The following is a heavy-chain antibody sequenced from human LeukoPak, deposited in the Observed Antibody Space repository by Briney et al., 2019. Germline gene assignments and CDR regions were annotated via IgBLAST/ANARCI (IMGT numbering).Heavy chain of an antibody. CDR2: IIPIFGTA. Sequence: GASVKVSCNASGGTCSSYAISWVRQAPGQGREWMVGIIPIFGTANYARKFQRRLTFTTDESTSTDYMELSSLSSEDTAVYYCARCRDGYNYAFDIWGQGTMVTVSS. CDR1: GGTCSSYA. CDR3: ARCRDGYNYAFDI. D-gene: IGHD5-24*01. J-gene: IGHJ3*02. V-gene: IGHV1-69*05.